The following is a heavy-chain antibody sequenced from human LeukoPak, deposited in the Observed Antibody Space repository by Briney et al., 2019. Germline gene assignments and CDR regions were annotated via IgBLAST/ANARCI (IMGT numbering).Heavy chain of an antibody. CDR1: GFTFSSYW. J-gene: IGHJ3*02. V-gene: IGHV3-74*01. D-gene: IGHD2-2*01. Sequence: TEGSLRLSCAASGFTFSSYWMHWVRQAPGKGLVWVSRINSDGSSTSYADSVKGRFTISRDNAKNTLYLQMNSLRAEDTAVYYCARDRDIVVVPAASDAFDIWGQGTMVTVSS. CDR3: ARDRDIVVVPAASDAFDI. CDR2: INSDGSST.